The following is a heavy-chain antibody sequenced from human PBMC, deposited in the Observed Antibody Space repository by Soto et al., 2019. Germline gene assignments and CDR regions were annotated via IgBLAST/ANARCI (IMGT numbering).Heavy chain of an antibody. CDR1: GDIVSSNNAA. J-gene: IGHJ6*02. V-gene: IGHV6-1*01. Sequence: SQTLSLTCAISGDIVSSNNAAWHWLRQSPSRGLEWLGRTYYRSKWDNEYVVSVKSRITFNPDTSTNQVSLQLNSVSPEDTAIYYCAREPNYYGMDVWGQGTTVTVSS. CDR3: AREPNYYGMDV. CDR2: TYYRSKWDN.